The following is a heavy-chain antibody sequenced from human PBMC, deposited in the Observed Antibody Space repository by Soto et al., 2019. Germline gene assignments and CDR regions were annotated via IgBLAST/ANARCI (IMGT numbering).Heavy chain of an antibody. CDR2: TYYRSKWYN. J-gene: IGHJ5*02. D-gene: IGHD1-7*01. V-gene: IGHV6-1*01. CDR1: GDGVSSNSAA. Sequence: SQTLSLTCAISGDGVSSNSAAWNWIRQSPSRGLEWLGRTYYRSKWYNDYAVSVKSRITINPDTSKNQFSLQLNSVTPEDTAVYYCASAKRRPGIGGTTRFKSFDPWGQGTQVTVSS. CDR3: ASAKRRPGIGGTTRFKSFDP.